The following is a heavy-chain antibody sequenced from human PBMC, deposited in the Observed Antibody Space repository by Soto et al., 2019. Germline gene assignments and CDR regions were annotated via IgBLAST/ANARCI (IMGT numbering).Heavy chain of an antibody. CDR1: GFTISGNA. V-gene: IGHV3-48*02. D-gene: IGHD3-16*01. CDR2: ISSSSTNI. J-gene: IGHJ6*03. CDR3: ARDLSWGSKWYYYMDV. Sequence: EVQLVESGGGLVQPGGSLRLSCAASGFTISGNAMNWVRQAPGRGLEWVSYISSSSTNIHYADSVRGRFTISRDNAKNSLYLQMNSLRDEDTAVYHCARDLSWGSKWYYYMDVWGKGTTVTVSS.